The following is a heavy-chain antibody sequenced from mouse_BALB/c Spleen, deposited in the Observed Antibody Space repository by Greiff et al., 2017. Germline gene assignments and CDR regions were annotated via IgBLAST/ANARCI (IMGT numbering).Heavy chain of an antibody. D-gene: IGHD2-4*01. Sequence: VQLVESGPGLVAPSQSLSITCTVSGFSLTGYGVNWVRQPPGKGLEWLGMIWGDGSTDYNSALKSRLSISKDNSKSQVFLKMNSLQTDDTARYYCARVPATMITTRAMDYWGQGTSVTVSS. CDR2: IWGDGST. CDR1: GFSLTGYG. V-gene: IGHV2-6-7*01. CDR3: ARVPATMITTRAMDY. J-gene: IGHJ4*01.